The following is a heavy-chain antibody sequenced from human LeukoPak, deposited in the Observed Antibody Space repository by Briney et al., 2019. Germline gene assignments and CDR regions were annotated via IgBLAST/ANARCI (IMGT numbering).Heavy chain of an antibody. D-gene: IGHD6-19*01. Sequence: PSETLSLTCSVSGGSFSSYYWSWIRQPPGKGLEWIGYIYYSGSTAYNPSLKSRVTISIDTSKKQFSLELSSVTAADTAIYFCARRKRGSGGPFDYWGQGTLVTVSS. CDR1: GGSFSSYY. CDR3: ARRKRGSGGPFDY. V-gene: IGHV4-59*08. CDR2: IYYSGST. J-gene: IGHJ4*02.